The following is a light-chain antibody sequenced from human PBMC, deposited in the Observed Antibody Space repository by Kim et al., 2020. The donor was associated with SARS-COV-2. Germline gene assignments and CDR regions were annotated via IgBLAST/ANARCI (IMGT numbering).Light chain of an antibody. CDR3: QQYDTFPPYT. CDR1: QSISDY. CDR2: GAS. J-gene: IGKJ2*01. V-gene: IGKV1-33*01. Sequence: SVGEGVTITCQASQSISDYLNWYQQKPGKAPKLLIYGASNLEIGVPSRFSGSGSGTEFTFTISSLHPEDIATYFCQQYDTFPPYTFGQGTKVDIK.